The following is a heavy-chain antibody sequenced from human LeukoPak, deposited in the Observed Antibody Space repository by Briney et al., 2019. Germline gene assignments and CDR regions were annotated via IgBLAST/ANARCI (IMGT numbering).Heavy chain of an antibody. D-gene: IGHD2-15*01. CDR2: IWYDGSIP. CDR3: ARAGYCSGGSCYGSDY. V-gene: IGHV3-33*01. CDR1: GITFSSYG. J-gene: IGHJ4*02. Sequence: GGSLRLSCAASGITFSSYGMHWVRQAPGQGLEWVAAIWYDGSIPYYADSVKGRFTISRDNSKNTLYLQMDSLRAEDTAVYYCARAGYCSGGSCYGSDYWGQGTLVSVSS.